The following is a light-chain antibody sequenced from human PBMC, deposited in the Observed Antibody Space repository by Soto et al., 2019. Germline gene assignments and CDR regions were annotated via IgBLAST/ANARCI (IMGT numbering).Light chain of an antibody. J-gene: IGKJ2*01. Sequence: EIVLTQSPGTLSLSPGERATLSCRASQSVSNNYLAWYQQKPGQAPRLLMYDATNRASGVPARFSGSKSGTDFTLTISSLQPEDFAVYFCQQRSDWQYTFGQGTKVDIK. CDR3: QQRSDWQYT. CDR2: DAT. V-gene: IGKV3D-20*02. CDR1: QSVSNNY.